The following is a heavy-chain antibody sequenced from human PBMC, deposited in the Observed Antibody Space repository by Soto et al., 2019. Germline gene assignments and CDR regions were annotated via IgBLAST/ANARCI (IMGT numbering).Heavy chain of an antibody. CDR2: INTYNGNT. CDR1: GYTFTTYG. J-gene: IGHJ3*02. Sequence: QVHLLQSGAEVKKPGASVKVSCKASGYTFTTYGISWVRQAPGQGLEWMGLINTYNGNTNYAQILQGRVTMTTDTSTSTAYMELRSLRSDDTAVYYCARDNSDWHDTFDIWGQGPMVTVSS. CDR3: ARDNSDWHDTFDI. V-gene: IGHV1-18*01. D-gene: IGHD6-19*01.